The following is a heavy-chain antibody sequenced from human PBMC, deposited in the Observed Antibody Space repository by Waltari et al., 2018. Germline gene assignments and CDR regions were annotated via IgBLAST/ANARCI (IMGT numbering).Heavy chain of an antibody. CDR1: GGTFSSYA. CDR2: SIPIFGTA. Sequence: QVQLVQSGAEVKKPGSSVKVSCKASGGTFSSYAISWVRQAPGQGLEWMGGSIPIFGTANDEQKVQGRVTITADESTSTAYMELSSLRSEDTAVYYCARGGITMIVVVGFDAFDIWGQGTMVIVSS. D-gene: IGHD3-22*01. J-gene: IGHJ3*02. V-gene: IGHV1-69*01. CDR3: ARGGITMIVVVGFDAFDI.